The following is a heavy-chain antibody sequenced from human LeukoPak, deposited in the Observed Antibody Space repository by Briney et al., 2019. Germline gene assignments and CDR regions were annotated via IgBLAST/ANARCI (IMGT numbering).Heavy chain of an antibody. Sequence: ASVKVSCKASGYTFTGYYMHWVRQAPGKGLEWMGGFDPEDGETIYAQKFQGRVTMTEDTSTDTAYMELSSLRSEDTAVYYCATRHYYDSSGYYYNYWGQGTLVTVSS. CDR1: GYTFTGYY. D-gene: IGHD3-22*01. CDR2: FDPEDGET. CDR3: ATRHYYDSSGYYYNY. V-gene: IGHV1-24*01. J-gene: IGHJ4*02.